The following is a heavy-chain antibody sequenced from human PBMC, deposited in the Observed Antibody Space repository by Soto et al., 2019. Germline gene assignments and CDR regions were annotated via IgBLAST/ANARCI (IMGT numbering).Heavy chain of an antibody. CDR2: ISSSGSTI. J-gene: IGHJ5*02. CDR1: GFTFSSYS. CDR3: ARDACLTTTCAGGANWFDP. D-gene: IGHD2-2*01. Sequence: PGGSLRLSCAAPGFTFSSYSMNWVRQAPGKGLEWVSYISSSGSTIFSADSVKGRFTISRDNAKNSLYLQMNSLRSEDTAVYYCARDACLTTTCAGGANWFDPWGQGTLVTVSS. V-gene: IGHV3-48*01.